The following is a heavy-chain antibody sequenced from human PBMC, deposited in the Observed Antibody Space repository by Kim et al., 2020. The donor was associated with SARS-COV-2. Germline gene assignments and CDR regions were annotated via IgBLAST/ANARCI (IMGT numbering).Heavy chain of an antibody. CDR2: IYYSGRT. CDR1: GGSISSYY. V-gene: IGHV4-59*01. CDR3: ARGGNHYNWFDP. J-gene: IGHJ5*02. Sequence: SETLSLTCTVSGGSISSYYWSWIRQPPGKGLEWIGYIYYSGRTNYNPSLKSRVTISVDTSKNQFSLKLSSVTAADTAVYYCARGGNHYNWFDPWGQGTLVTVSS. D-gene: IGHD1-26*01.